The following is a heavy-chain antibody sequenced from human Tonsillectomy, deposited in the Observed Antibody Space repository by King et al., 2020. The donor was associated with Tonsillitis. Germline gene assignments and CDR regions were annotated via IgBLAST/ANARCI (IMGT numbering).Heavy chain of an antibody. V-gene: IGHV3-30*18. J-gene: IGHJ6*02. D-gene: IGHD2/OR15-2a*01. CDR1: GFTFSSFG. CDR3: AKDLRACSSIEYYNYYGMDV. Sequence: VQLVESGGGVVQPGRSLRLSCATSGFTFSSFGMHWVRQAPGKGLEWVALISYDGSRKNSADSVKGRFTISRDNSKNTLYLQMNSLRAEDTAVYFCAKDLRACSSIEYYNYYGMDVWGQGTTVTVSS. CDR2: ISYDGSRK.